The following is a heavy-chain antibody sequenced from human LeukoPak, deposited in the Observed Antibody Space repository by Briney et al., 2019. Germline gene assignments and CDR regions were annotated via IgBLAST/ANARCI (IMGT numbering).Heavy chain of an antibody. V-gene: IGHV3-74*01. CDR3: ARDGVEYYDFWSGYYLFYYYMDV. D-gene: IGHD3-3*01. CDR1: GFTFSSYS. J-gene: IGHJ6*03. Sequence: GGSLRLSCAASGFTFSSYSMNWVRQAPGKGLEWVSRINSDGSSTSYADSVKGRFTISRDNAKNTLYLQMSSLRAEDTAVYYCARDGVEYYDFWSGYYLFYYYMDVWGKGTTVTVSS. CDR2: INSDGSST.